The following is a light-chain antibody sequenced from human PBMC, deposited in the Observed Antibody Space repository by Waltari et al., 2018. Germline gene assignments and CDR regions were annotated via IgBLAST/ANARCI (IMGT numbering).Light chain of an antibody. CDR2: EDT. J-gene: IGLJ2*01. V-gene: IGLV2-23*01. Sequence: SALTQPASVSGSPGQSITIPCTGTSSDGGSHHLFSWYQHHPGKAPKLMIYEDTKRPSGVSNRFSSSKSGNTASLTISGLQAEDEADYYCCSYAGSTASILLGGGTKLTVL. CDR1: SSDGGSHHL. CDR3: CSYAGSTASIL.